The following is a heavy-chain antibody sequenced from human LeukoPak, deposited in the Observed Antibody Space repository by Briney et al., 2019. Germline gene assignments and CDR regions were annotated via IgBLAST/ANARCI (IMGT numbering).Heavy chain of an antibody. CDR3: ASPPSVDSSSPYYFEY. CDR1: GFTFSTYG. Sequence: PGGSLRLSCAASGFTFSTYGMHWVRQAPGKGLEWVALLRYDGTNKYYADSVKGRFTISRDNSKNTLYLQMNSLRAEDTAVYYCASPPSVDSSSPYYFEYWGQGTLVTVSS. D-gene: IGHD6-6*01. CDR2: LRYDGTNK. J-gene: IGHJ4*02. V-gene: IGHV3-30*02.